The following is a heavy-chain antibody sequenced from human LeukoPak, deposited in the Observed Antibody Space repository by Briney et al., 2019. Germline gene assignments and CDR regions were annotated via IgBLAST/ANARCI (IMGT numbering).Heavy chain of an antibody. Sequence: SETLSLTCTVSGGSISSYYWSWIRQPPGKGLEWIGYIYTSGSTNYNPSLKSRVTISVDTSKNQFSLKLSSVTAADTAVYYCARHTIPCSSTSCYGWFDPWGQGTLVTVSS. V-gene: IGHV4-4*09. D-gene: IGHD2-2*01. CDR1: GGSISSYY. CDR2: IYTSGST. J-gene: IGHJ5*02. CDR3: ARHTIPCSSTSCYGWFDP.